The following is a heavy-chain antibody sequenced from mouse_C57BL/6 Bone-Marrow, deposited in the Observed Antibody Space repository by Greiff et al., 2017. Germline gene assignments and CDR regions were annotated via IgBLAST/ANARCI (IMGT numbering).Heavy chain of an antibody. CDR1: GYTFTGYW. V-gene: IGHV1-9*01. Sequence: VQLQQSGAELMKPGASVKLSCKATGYTFTGYWIEWVKQRPGHGLEWIGEILPGSGSTNYNEKFKGKATFTADTSSNTASMQLSSLTTEDSAISNCARLRVCYYGYGWYFDVWGTGTTLTVSS. J-gene: IGHJ1*03. D-gene: IGHD2-2*01. CDR2: ILPGSGST. CDR3: ARLRVCYYGYGWYFDV.